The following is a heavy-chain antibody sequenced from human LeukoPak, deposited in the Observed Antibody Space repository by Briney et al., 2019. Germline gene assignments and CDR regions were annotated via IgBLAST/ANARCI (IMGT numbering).Heavy chain of an antibody. J-gene: IGHJ6*02. CDR2: ISGSGGST. V-gene: IGHV3-23*01. CDR3: AKDCSGGSCYHENIYYYYGMDV. D-gene: IGHD2-15*01. CDR1: GFAFSSYA. Sequence: GGSLRLSCAASGFAFSSYAMSWVRQAPGKGLEWVSAISGSGGSTYYADSVKGRFTISRDNSKNTLYLQMNSLRAEDTAVYYCAKDCSGGSCYHENIYYYYGMDVWGQGTTVTVSS.